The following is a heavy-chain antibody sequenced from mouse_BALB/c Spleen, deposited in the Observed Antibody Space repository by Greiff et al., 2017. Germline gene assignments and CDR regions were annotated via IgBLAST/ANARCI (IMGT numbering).Heavy chain of an antibody. V-gene: IGHV7-3*02. CDR2: IRNKANGYTT. D-gene: IGHD1-1*01. Sequence: EVQLQESGGGLVQPGGSLRLSCATSGFTFTDYYMSWVRQPPGKALEWLGFIRNKANGYTTEYSASVKGRFTISRDNSQSILYLQMNTLRAEDSATYYCARDDGSGFAYWGQGTLVTVSA. CDR3: ARDDGSGFAY. CDR1: GFTFTDYY. J-gene: IGHJ3*01.